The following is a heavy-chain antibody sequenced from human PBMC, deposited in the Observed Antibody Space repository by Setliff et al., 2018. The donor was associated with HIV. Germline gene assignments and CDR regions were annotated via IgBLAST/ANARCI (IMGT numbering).Heavy chain of an antibody. CDR3: ARDQGEVTRACWH. D-gene: IGHD2-21*02. CDR1: GYTFTGYY. J-gene: IGHJ1*01. Sequence: VASVKVSCKASGYTFTGYYMHWVRQAPGQGLQWMGIINPGDGSTIYAQKFQGRVTMTRDTSTSTLYMELSSLRSDDTAVYYCARDQGEVTRACWHWGQGTLVTVSS. CDR2: INPGDGST. V-gene: IGHV1-46*01.